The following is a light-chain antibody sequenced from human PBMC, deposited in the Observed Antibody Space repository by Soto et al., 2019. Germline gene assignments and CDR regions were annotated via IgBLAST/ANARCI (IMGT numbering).Light chain of an antibody. V-gene: IGKV3-20*01. Sequence: EIVLTQSPGTLSLSPGERATLSCRASQSVSSSYLAWYQQKPGQAPRLLIYGASSRATGIPDRFSGSGSGTDFTLFISRREPEDFAVYYCQQFGSSPRTFGKGT. CDR1: QSVSSSY. CDR2: GAS. CDR3: QQFGSSPRT. J-gene: IGKJ1*01.